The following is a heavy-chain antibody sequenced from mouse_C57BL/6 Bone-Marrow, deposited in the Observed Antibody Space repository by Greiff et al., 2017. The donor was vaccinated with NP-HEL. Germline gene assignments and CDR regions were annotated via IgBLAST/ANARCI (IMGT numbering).Heavy chain of an antibody. CDR1: GFTFTDYY. Sequence: EVQGVESGGGLVQPGGSLSLSCAASGFTFTDYYMSWVRQPPGKALEWLGFIRNKANGYTTEYSASVKGRFTISRDNSQSILYLQMNALRAEDSATYYCALGVTTKGFDYWGQGTTLTVSS. J-gene: IGHJ2*01. CDR2: IRNKANGYTT. V-gene: IGHV7-3*01. D-gene: IGHD2-2*01. CDR3: ALGVTTKGFDY.